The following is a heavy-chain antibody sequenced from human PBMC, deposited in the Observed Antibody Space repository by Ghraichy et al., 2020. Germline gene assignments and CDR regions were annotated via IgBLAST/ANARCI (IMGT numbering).Heavy chain of an antibody. J-gene: IGHJ4*02. D-gene: IGHD6-6*01. CDR3: ARDYSSSSDGDY. CDR2: IWYDGSNK. V-gene: IGHV3-33*01. Sequence: LSLTCAASGFTFSSYGMHWVRQAPGKGLEWVAVIWYDGSNKYYADSVKGRFTISRDNSKNTLYLQMNSLRAEDTAVYYCARDYSSSSDGDYWGQGTLVTVSS. CDR1: GFTFSSYG.